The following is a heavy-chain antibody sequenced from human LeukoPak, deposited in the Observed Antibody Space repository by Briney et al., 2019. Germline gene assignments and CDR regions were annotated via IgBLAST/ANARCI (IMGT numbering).Heavy chain of an antibody. CDR2: IYSSGST. CDR1: GGSISTY. Sequence: SETLSLTCTVSGGSISTYWSWIRQPAGKRLEWIGRIYSSGSTNYNPSLKSRVTMSVDTSKNQFSLKLSSVTAADTAVYYCARDADYYDSSGYDYWGQGTLVTVSS. CDR3: ARDADYYDSSGYDY. J-gene: IGHJ4*02. D-gene: IGHD3-22*01. V-gene: IGHV4-4*07.